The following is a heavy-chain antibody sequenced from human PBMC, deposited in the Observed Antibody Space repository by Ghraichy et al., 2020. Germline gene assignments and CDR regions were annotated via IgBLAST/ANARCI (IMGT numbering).Heavy chain of an antibody. CDR3: ARGPYCSGGTCYSQYYDY. CDR1: GYTFTSFG. D-gene: IGHD2-15*01. CDR2: INTYNGDT. J-gene: IGHJ4*02. Sequence: ASVKVSCKASGYTFTSFGLSWVRQAPGQGLEWMGWINTYNGDTNYAQMLQGRVTMTSDTSTTTVYMELRSLRSDDTAVYYCARGPYCSGGTCYSQYYDYWGQGTLVTVSS. V-gene: IGHV1-18*01.